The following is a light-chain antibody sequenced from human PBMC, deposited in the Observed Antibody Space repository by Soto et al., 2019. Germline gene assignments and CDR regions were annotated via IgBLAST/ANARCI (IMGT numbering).Light chain of an antibody. J-gene: IGKJ2*01. V-gene: IGKV1-33*01. CDR2: DAS. CDR3: QQYDNLPAYT. CDR1: QDISNY. Sequence: DIQMTQSPPSLSASVGDRVTITCQASQDISNYLNWYQQKPGKAPKLPIYDASNLETGVPSRFSGSGSGTDFTFTISSLQPEDIATYYCQQYDNLPAYTFGQGTKLEIK.